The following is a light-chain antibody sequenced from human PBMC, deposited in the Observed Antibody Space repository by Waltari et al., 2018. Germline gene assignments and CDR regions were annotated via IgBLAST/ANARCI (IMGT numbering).Light chain of an antibody. CDR3: QQYYSIALD. CDR2: TAS. J-gene: IGKJ4*01. CDR1: QRIGNS. V-gene: IGKV1-NL1*01. Sequence: DIQMTQSPSSLSASVGDRVTITCLASQRIGNSVAWYQQKPGKAPKPLLSTASKLESGVPSRFSGSGSGTEYTLTISSLQPEDFATYYCQQYYSIALDFGGGTKVEIK.